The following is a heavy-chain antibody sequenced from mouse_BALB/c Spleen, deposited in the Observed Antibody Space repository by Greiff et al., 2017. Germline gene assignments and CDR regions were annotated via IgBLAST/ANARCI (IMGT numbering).Heavy chain of an antibody. J-gene: IGHJ4*01. CDR1: GYTFTSYV. CDR3: ARDGYYGLNYAMDD. Sequence: EVQLQQSGPELVKPGASVKMSCTASGYTFTSYVMHWVKQTPGQGLEWIGYINPYNDGTKYNEKFKGKGTLTSDKSASTAYMELSSLTSEDSAVYYCARDGYYGLNYAMDDWGQGTSVTVSS. CDR2: INPYNDGT. V-gene: IGHV1-14*01. D-gene: IGHD2-3*01.